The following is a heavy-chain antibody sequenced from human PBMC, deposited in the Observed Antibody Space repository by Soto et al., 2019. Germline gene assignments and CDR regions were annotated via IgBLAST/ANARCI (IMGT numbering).Heavy chain of an antibody. CDR2: VSIGGST. J-gene: IGHJ4*02. D-gene: IGHD2-15*01. Sequence: VSLRLSCAASGFTFSSYAMGWVRQGPGKGLEWVAVVSIGGSTHYADSVRGRFTISRDNSEDTLSLQMNSLTAEDTAVYFCAKRRGAGGHFDYWGQGALVTVSS. V-gene: IGHV3-23*01. CDR1: GFTFSSYA. CDR3: AKRRGAGGHFDY.